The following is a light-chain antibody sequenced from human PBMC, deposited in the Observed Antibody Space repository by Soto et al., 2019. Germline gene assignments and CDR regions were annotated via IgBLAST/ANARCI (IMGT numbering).Light chain of an antibody. CDR3: SSYTASTTLFL. CDR2: EVS. V-gene: IGLV2-14*01. CDR1: TSDFSRYNY. Sequence: QSALTQPASVSGFPGQSITISCTGTTSDFSRYNYVAWYQQLPGKAPKLLIFEVSNRPSGVSDRFSGSKSGNTASLTISGLQSDDEADYYCSSYTASTTLFLFGTGTKVTVL. J-gene: IGLJ1*01.